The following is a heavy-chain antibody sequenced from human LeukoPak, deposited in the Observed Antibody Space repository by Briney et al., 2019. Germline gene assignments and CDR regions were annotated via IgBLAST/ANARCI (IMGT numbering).Heavy chain of an antibody. Sequence: ASVKVSCKASGYTLTDYYMHWVRQAPGQGLEWMGWINPNSGGTNYAQKFQGRVTMTRDTSISTAYMELSRLRSDDTAVYYCARGSMDSGSYTDFDYWGQGTLVTVSS. CDR3: ARGSMDSGSYTDFDY. V-gene: IGHV1-2*02. CDR1: GYTLTDYY. D-gene: IGHD1-26*01. J-gene: IGHJ4*02. CDR2: INPNSGGT.